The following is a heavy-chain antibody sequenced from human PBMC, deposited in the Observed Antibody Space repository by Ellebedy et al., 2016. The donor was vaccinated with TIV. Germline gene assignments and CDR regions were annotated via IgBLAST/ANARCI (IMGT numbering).Heavy chain of an antibody. CDR3: VVSPDGIRTIDY. CDR1: GYTFTSYY. D-gene: IGHD1/OR15-1a*01. CDR2: INPSGGST. V-gene: IGHV1-46*01. J-gene: IGHJ4*02. Sequence: AASVKVSCKASGYTFTSYYMHWVRQAPGQGLEWMGIINPSGGSTSYAQKFQGRVTMTRDTSTSTVYMELSSLRSEDTAVYYCVVSPDGIRTIDYWGQGTLVTVSS.